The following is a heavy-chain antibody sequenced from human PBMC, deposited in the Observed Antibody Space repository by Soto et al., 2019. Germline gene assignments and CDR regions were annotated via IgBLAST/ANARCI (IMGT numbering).Heavy chain of an antibody. J-gene: IGHJ5*02. D-gene: IGHD6-13*01. Sequence: PGGSLRLSCAASGFTFSSYAMSWVRQAPGKGLEWVSAISGSGGSTYYADSVKGRFTISRDNSKNTLYLQMNSLRAEDTAVYYCARGSSSWYTSWFDPWGQGTVVTVSS. CDR1: GFTFSSYA. CDR2: ISGSGGST. V-gene: IGHV3-23*01. CDR3: ARGSSSWYTSWFDP.